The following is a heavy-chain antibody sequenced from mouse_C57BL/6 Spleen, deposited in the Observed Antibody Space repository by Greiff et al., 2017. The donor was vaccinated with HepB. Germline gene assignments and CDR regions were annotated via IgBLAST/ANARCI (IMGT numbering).Heavy chain of an antibody. D-gene: IGHD2-4*01. Sequence: DVQLVESGPGLVKPSQSLSLTCSVTGYSITSGYYWNWIRQFPGNKLEWMGYISYDGSNNYNPSLKNRISITRDTSKNQFFLKLNSVTTEDTATYYCARENDYEGYAMDYWGQGTSVTVSS. J-gene: IGHJ4*01. CDR3: ARENDYEGYAMDY. CDR2: ISYDGSN. V-gene: IGHV3-6*01. CDR1: GYSITSGYY.